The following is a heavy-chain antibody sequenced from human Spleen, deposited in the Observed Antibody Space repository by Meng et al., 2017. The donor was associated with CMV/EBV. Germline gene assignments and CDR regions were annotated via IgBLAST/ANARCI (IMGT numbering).Heavy chain of an antibody. Sequence: VQSNQAVAGVCKPAETLSLPCAVYGVSFSGYYWSWIRQPPGKGLEWSGEINHSGSTNYNPSLKSRVTISVDTSKNQFSLKLSSVTAADTAVYYCARLHRITIFGVVTEGGFDPWGQGTLVTVSS. CDR1: GVSFSGYY. J-gene: IGHJ5*02. V-gene: IGHV4-34*01. CDR3: ARLHRITIFGVVTEGGFDP. D-gene: IGHD3-3*01. CDR2: INHSGST.